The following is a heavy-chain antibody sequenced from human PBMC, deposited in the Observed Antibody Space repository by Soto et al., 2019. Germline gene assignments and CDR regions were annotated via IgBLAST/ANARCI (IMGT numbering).Heavy chain of an antibody. J-gene: IGHJ3*02. CDR3: ARGGLYSNYEDAFDI. CDR1: GGSISSGDYY. V-gene: IGHV4-30-4*01. Sequence: PSETLSLTCSVSGGSISSGDYYCSWIRQPPGKGLEWIGYIYYSWSTYYNPSLKSRVTISVDTSKNQFSLKLSSVTAAGTAVYYCARGGLYSNYEDAFDIWGQGTMVTVSS. CDR2: IYYSWST. D-gene: IGHD4-4*01.